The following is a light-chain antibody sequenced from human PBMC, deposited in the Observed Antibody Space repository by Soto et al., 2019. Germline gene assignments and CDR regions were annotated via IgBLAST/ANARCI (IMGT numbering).Light chain of an antibody. J-gene: IGLJ1*01. CDR3: AAWDDSLNGYV. CDR2: YDD. CDR1: SSNIGNNA. V-gene: IGLV1-36*01. Sequence: VVTQPPSVSEAPRQRVTISCSGSSSNIGNNAVNWYQQLPGKAPKLLIYYDDLLPSGVSDRFSGSKSGTSASLAISGLQSEDEADYYCAAWDDSLNGYVFGTGTKLTVL.